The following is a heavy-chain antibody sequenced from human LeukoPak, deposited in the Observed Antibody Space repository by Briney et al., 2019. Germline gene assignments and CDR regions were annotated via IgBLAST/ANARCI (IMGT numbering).Heavy chain of an antibody. J-gene: IGHJ3*02. Sequence: KPGGSLRLSCAASGFTFSSYSMNWVRQAPGKGLEWVSSISSSSSYINYADSVKGRFTISRDNAKNSLYLQMNSLRAEDTAVYYCASSTRTYYYDSSGYRGFAFDIWGQGTMVTVSS. CDR1: GFTFSSYS. D-gene: IGHD3-22*01. CDR3: ASSTRTYYYDSSGYRGFAFDI. CDR2: ISSSSSYI. V-gene: IGHV3-21*01.